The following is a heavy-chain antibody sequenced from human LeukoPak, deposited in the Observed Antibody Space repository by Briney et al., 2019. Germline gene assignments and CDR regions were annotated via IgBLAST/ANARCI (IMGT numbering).Heavy chain of an antibody. CDR2: ISYDGSNK. D-gene: IGHD3-10*01. J-gene: IGHJ5*02. CDR1: GFTFSSYA. V-gene: IGHV3-30-3*01. Sequence: PGGSLRLSCAASGFTFSSYAMSWVRQAPGKGLEWVAVISYDGSNKYYADSVKGRFTISRDNSKNTLYLQMNSLRAEDTAVYYCARDPTPYGSGRPRWFDPWGQGTLVTVSS. CDR3: ARDPTPYGSGRPRWFDP.